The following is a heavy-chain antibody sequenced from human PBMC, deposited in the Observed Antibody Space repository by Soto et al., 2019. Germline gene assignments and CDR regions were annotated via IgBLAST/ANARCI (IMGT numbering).Heavy chain of an antibody. Sequence: EVQLLESGGGLVQPGGSLRLSCAASGFTFSSYAMSWVRQAPGKGLEWVSAISGSGGSTYYADSVKGRFTISRDNSKNTLYLQMNSLRAEDTVVYYCANDDYGGNPLGSYYFDYWGQGTLVTVSS. J-gene: IGHJ4*02. D-gene: IGHD4-17*01. CDR1: GFTFSSYA. CDR3: ANDDYGGNPLGSYYFDY. CDR2: ISGSGGST. V-gene: IGHV3-23*01.